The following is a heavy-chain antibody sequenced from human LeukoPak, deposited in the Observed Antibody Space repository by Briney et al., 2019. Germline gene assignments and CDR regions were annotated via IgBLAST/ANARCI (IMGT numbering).Heavy chain of an antibody. CDR1: GFTVSSNY. CDR2: IYSGGST. CDR3: ARDLGYYGSGSYSDY. J-gene: IGHJ4*02. Sequence: GGSLRLSCAASGFTVSSNYMSWVRQAPGKGLEWVSVIYSGGSTYYADSVKGRFTISRDNSKNTLYLQMNSLRAEDTAVYYCARDLGYYGSGSYSDYWGQGTLVTVSS. D-gene: IGHD3-10*01. V-gene: IGHV3-53*05.